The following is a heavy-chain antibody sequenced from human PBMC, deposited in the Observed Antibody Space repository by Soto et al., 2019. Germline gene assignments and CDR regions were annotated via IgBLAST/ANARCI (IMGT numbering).Heavy chain of an antibody. V-gene: IGHV4-39*01. J-gene: IGHJ4*02. CDR2: IASSGTT. CDR3: ATLTGTD. D-gene: IGHD1-20*01. CDR1: GSSISSHNYY. Sequence: QLQLQESGPGLVKPSETLSLTCTASGSSISSHNYYWDWIRQPPGKGLEWIGSIASSGTTYYNPSLQSRVTISLDTSRNQFSLNLTSVTAADTAVYYCATLTGTDWGQGTLVIVSS.